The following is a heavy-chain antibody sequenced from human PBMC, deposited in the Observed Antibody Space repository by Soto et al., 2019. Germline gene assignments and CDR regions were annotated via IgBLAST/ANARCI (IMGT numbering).Heavy chain of an antibody. CDR2: INSDGSST. CDR1: GFTSSSYW. V-gene: IGHV3-74*01. J-gene: IGHJ3*02. D-gene: IGHD3-3*01. CDR3: AREYDFWSGYYRYDAFDI. Sequence: GGSLRLSCAASGFTSSSYWMHWVRQAPGKGLVWVSRINSDGSSTSYADSVKGRFTISRDNAKNTLYLQMNSLRAEDTAVYYCAREYDFWSGYYRYDAFDIWGQGTMVTVSS.